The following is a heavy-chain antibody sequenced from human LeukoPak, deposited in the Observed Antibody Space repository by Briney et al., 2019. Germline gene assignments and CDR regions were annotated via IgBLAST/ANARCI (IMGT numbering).Heavy chain of an antibody. J-gene: IGHJ4*02. CDR3: ARDRGYYDSSGYLQVVGYFDC. CDR2: IYYSGST. V-gene: IGHV4-59*01. D-gene: IGHD3-22*01. CDR1: GGSISSYY. Sequence: SETLSLTCTVSGGSISSYYWSWIRQPPGKGLEWIGYIYYSGSTNYNPSLKSRVTISVDTSKNQFSLKLSSVTAADTAVYYCARDRGYYDSSGYLQVVGYFDCWGQGTLVTVSS.